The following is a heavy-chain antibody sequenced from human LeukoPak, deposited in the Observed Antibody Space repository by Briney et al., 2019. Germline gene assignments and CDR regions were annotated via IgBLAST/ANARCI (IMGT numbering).Heavy chain of an antibody. CDR1: GFTFSSYG. V-gene: IGHV3-30*02. CDR3: ATVIVVVPAAISAFDI. Sequence: GGSLRLSCAASGFTFSSYGMHWVRQAPGKGLEWVAFIRYDGSNKYYADSVKGRFTISRDNSKNTLYLQMNSLRAEDTAVYYCATVIVVVPAAISAFDIWGQGTMVTVSS. D-gene: IGHD2-2*02. CDR2: IRYDGSNK. J-gene: IGHJ3*02.